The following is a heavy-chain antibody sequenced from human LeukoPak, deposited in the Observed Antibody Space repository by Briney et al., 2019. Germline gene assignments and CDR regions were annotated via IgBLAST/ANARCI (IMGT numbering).Heavy chain of an antibody. CDR2: IYYSGST. CDR3: AKLIKMPIDY. CDR1: GGSISSSSYY. V-gene: IGHV4-39*01. D-gene: IGHD3-16*01. J-gene: IGHJ4*02. Sequence: SETLSLTCTVSGGSISSSSYYWGWIRQPPGKGLEWIGSIYYSGSTYYNPSLKSRVTISVDTSKNQFSLKLSSVTAADTAVYYCAKLIKMPIDYWGQGTLVTVSS.